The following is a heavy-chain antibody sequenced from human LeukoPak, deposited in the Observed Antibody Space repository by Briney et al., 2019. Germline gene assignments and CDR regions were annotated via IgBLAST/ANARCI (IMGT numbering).Heavy chain of an antibody. CDR1: GGSISSYY. Sequence: SETLSLTCTVSGGSISSYYWSWIRQPPGKGLEWIGYIHYSGSTKYNPSLKSRVTISVDTSKNLFSLKLSSVTAADTAVYYCARGVRDQTIAVVAGPNWFDPWGQGTLVTVSS. V-gene: IGHV4-59*01. D-gene: IGHD6-19*01. CDR2: IHYSGST. CDR3: ARGVRDQTIAVVAGPNWFDP. J-gene: IGHJ5*02.